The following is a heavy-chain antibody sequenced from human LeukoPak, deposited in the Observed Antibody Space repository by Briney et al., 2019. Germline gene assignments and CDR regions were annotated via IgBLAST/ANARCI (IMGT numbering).Heavy chain of an antibody. CDR2: IKQDGSEQ. V-gene: IGHV3-7*05. CDR3: AREGGYGGVFDY. D-gene: IGHD5-12*01. CDR1: RLTFSSYW. J-gene: IGHJ4*02. Sequence: GGSLRLSCAASRLTFSSYWMTWVRQAPGKGLEWVANIKQDGSEQYYVGSVKGRFTISRDNTKNSLFLQMNSLRAEDTAVYYCAREGGYGGVFDYWGQGTLVTVSS.